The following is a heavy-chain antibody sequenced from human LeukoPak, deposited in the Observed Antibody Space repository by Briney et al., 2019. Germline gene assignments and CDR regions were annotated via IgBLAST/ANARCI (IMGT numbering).Heavy chain of an antibody. CDR1: GFTFSSYA. CDR2: ISGSGGST. J-gene: IGHJ4*02. D-gene: IGHD2-2*01. Sequence: GGSLRLSCAASGFTFSSYAMSWVRQAPGKGLEWVSAISGSGGSTYYADSVKGRFTTSRDNSKNALFLQMNSLRAEDTAVYYCAKSGPYCSSTSCNYFDYWGQGTLVTVSS. CDR3: AKSGPYCSSTSCNYFDY. V-gene: IGHV3-23*01.